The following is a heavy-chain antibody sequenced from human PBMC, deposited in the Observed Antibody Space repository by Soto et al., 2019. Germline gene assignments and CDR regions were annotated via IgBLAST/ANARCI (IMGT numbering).Heavy chain of an antibody. CDR3: ARDPRTIFGVVTKFDY. D-gene: IGHD3-3*01. J-gene: IGHJ4*02. CDR2: IYSGGST. Sequence: PGGSLRLSCAASGFTVSSNYMSWVRQAPGKGLEWVSVIYSGGSTYYADSVKGRFTISRDNSKNTLYLQMNSLRAEDTAVYYCARDPRTIFGVVTKFDYWGQGTLVTVSS. CDR1: GFTVSSNY. V-gene: IGHV3-66*01.